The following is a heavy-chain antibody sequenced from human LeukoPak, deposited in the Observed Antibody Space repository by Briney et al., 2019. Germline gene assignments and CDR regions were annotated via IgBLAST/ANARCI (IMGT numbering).Heavy chain of an antibody. V-gene: IGHV4-34*01. CDR1: GGSFSGYY. J-gene: IGHJ5*02. CDR3: ARAPQERWFDP. CDR2: INHSGST. Sequence: SETLSLTCAVYGGSFSGYYWSWIRQPPGKGLEWIGEINHSGSTNYNPSLKSRVTISVDTSKNQFSLKLSSVTAADTAVYYCARAPQERWFDPWGQGTLVTVSS.